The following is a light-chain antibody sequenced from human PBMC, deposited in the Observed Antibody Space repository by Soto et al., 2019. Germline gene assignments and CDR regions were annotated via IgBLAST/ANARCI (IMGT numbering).Light chain of an antibody. Sequence: QSVLTQPASVSGSPGQSVTISCTGTSSDVGHYNYVSWYQQYPGKAPKLIIYEVTTRPSGVSNRFSGSKSGNTASLTISGLRAEDEADYYCTSYTTINTLVVFGGGTKLTVL. V-gene: IGLV2-14*01. CDR2: EVT. CDR1: SSDVGHYNY. J-gene: IGLJ2*01. CDR3: TSYTTINTLVV.